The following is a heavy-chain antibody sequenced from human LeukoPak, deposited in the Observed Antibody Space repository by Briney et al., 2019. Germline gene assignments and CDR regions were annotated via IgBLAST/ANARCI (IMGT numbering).Heavy chain of an antibody. CDR3: AREPGGY. V-gene: IGHV3-30*04. CDR1: GFTFSSYA. J-gene: IGHJ4*02. D-gene: IGHD4-23*01. Sequence: SGGSLRLSCAASGFTFSSYAMHWVRQAPGKGLEWVAVISYDGNNKYYADSVKGRFTISRDNAKNSLYLQMNSLRAEDTAVYYCAREPGGYWGQGTLVTVSS. CDR2: ISYDGNNK.